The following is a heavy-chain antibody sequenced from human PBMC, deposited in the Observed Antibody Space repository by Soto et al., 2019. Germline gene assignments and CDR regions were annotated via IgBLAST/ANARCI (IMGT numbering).Heavy chain of an antibody. CDR2: LASSGDKT. CDR3: ARVAGALLPFDY. Sequence: GGSLRLSCAASGFTFTKYAMTWVRQAPGKGLEWVSALASSGDKTYYADSVKGRFTISRDIAKSMVYLQLNSLRAEDTAIYYCARVAGALLPFDYWGQGILVTVSS. J-gene: IGHJ4*02. CDR1: GFTFTKYA. V-gene: IGHV3-23*01. D-gene: IGHD7-27*01.